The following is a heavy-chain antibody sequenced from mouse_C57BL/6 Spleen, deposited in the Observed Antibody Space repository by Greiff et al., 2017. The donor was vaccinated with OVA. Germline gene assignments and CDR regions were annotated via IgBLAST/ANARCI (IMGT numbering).Heavy chain of an antibody. J-gene: IGHJ4*01. CDR2: IDPETGGT. D-gene: IGHD2-5*01. Sequence: QVQLQQSGAELVRPGASVTLSCKASGYTFTDYEMHWVKQTPVHGLEWIGAIDPETGGTAYNQKFKGKAILTADKSSSTAYMELRSLTSEDSAVYYCTGYSKDYAMDYWGQGTSVTVSS. V-gene: IGHV1-15*01. CDR1: GYTFTDYE. CDR3: TGYSKDYAMDY.